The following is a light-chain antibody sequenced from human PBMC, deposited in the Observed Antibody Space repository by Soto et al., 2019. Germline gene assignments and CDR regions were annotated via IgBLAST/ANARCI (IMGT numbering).Light chain of an antibody. Sequence: QSVLTQPPSVSEAPRQRVTISCSGSSSNIGNNAVNWYQQLPGEAPKLLIYYDDLLPSGVSDRFSGSKSGTSASLAISGLQSEDVADYYCAAWDDSLNGPVFGGGTQLTVL. J-gene: IGLJ3*02. CDR1: SSNIGNNA. CDR3: AAWDDSLNGPV. V-gene: IGLV1-36*01. CDR2: YDD.